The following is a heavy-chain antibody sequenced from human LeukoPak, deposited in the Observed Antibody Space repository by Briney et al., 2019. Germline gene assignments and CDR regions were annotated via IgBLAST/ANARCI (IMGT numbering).Heavy chain of an antibody. J-gene: IGHJ4*02. Sequence: GGSLRLSCAASGCTFSSYAMSWVRQAPGKGLEWVSAMSGSGGSTYYADSVKGRFTISRDNSKNTLYLQMNSLRVEDTAVYYCAKDSSESSGYQFDYWGQGTLVTVSS. CDR2: MSGSGGST. CDR1: GCTFSSYA. D-gene: IGHD3-22*01. CDR3: AKDSSESSGYQFDY. V-gene: IGHV3-23*01.